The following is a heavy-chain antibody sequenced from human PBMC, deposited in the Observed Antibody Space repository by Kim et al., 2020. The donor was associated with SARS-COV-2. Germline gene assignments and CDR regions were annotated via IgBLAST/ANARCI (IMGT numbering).Heavy chain of an antibody. CDR1: GYTFTGYY. Sequence: ASVKVSCKASGYTFTGYYMHWVRQAPGQGLEWMGRINPNSGGTNYAQKFQGRVTMTRDTSISTAYMELSSLRSDDTAMYYCARVPIVGPTGDFDYWGQRTLVTVSS. J-gene: IGHJ4*02. CDR3: ARVPIVGPTGDFDY. D-gene: IGHD1-26*01. V-gene: IGHV1-2*06. CDR2: INPNSGGT.